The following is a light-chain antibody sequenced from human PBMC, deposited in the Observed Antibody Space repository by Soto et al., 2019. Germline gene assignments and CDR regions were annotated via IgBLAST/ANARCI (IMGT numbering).Light chain of an antibody. CDR1: QSVSSY. Sequence: EIVLTQSPATLSLSPGERATLSCRASQSVSSYLAWYQQKPGQAPRLLIYDASNRATGIPARFSGSGSATDFTLTISSLEPEDLAVYYCQHRSNWPPYTFGQGTKLEIK. CDR3: QHRSNWPPYT. V-gene: IGKV3-11*01. CDR2: DAS. J-gene: IGKJ2*01.